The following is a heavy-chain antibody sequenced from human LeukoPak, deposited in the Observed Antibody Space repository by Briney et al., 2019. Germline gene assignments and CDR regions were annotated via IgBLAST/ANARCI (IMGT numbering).Heavy chain of an antibody. CDR3: ARDYDFWGNNWFDP. V-gene: IGHV3-33*01. CDR1: GFTFSSYG. CDR2: IWYDGSNK. D-gene: IGHD3/OR15-3a*01. J-gene: IGHJ5*02. Sequence: GGSLRLSCAASGFTFSSYGMHWVRQAPGKGLEWVAVIWYDGSNKYYADSVKGRFTISRDNSKNTLYLQMNSLRAVDTAVYYCARDYDFWGNNWFDPWGQGTLVTVSS.